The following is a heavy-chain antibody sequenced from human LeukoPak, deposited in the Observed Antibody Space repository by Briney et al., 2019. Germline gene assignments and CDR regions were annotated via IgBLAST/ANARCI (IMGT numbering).Heavy chain of an antibody. CDR2: IYHSGST. CDR3: ARVLYDSSGYYYFDY. D-gene: IGHD3-22*01. Sequence: SQTLSLTCAVSGGSISSGGYSWSWIRQPPGKGLEWLGYIYHSGSTYYNPSLKSRVTISVDRSKNQFSLKLSSVTAADTAVYYCARVLYDSSGYYYFDYWGQGTLVTVSS. CDR1: GGSISSGGYS. V-gene: IGHV4-30-2*01. J-gene: IGHJ4*02.